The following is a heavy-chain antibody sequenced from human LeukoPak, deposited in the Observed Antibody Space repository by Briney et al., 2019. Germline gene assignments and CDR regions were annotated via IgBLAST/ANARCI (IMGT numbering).Heavy chain of an antibody. CDR1: GYTFTGYY. J-gene: IGHJ6*03. CDR2: INPNSGGT. D-gene: IGHD2-2*01. CDR3: ARAQVGCSSTSCYDSYYYYYMDV. Sequence: GASVKVSCKASGYTFTGYYMHWVRQAPGQGLEWMGRINPNSGGTNHAQKFQGRVTMTRDTSISTAYMELSRLRSDDTAVYYCARAQVGCSSTSCYDSYYYYYMDVWGKGTTVTVSS. V-gene: IGHV1-2*06.